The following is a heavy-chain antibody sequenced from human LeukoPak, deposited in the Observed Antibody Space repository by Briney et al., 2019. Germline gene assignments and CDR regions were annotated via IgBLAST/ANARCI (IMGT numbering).Heavy chain of an antibody. CDR3: ARDRSDSSGWHARGWNLDY. J-gene: IGHJ4*02. CDR2: IYYSGST. V-gene: IGHV4-39*07. Sequence: SETLSLTCTVSGGSISSSSYYWGWIRQPPGKGREWIGSIYYSGSTYYNPSLKSRVTISVDTSKNQFSLQLNSVTPEDTAVYYCARDRSDSSGWHARGWNLDYWGQGTLVTVSS. D-gene: IGHD6-19*01. CDR1: GGSISSSSYY.